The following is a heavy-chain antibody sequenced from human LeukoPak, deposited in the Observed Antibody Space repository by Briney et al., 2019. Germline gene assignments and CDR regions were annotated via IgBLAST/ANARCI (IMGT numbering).Heavy chain of an antibody. V-gene: IGHV5-51*01. CDR2: IYPGDSDN. D-gene: IGHD5-12*01. Sequence: GESLKISCKGSGYSFNSYWIGWVRQMPGKGLEWMGIIYPGDSDNRYSPSFQGQVTISADKSISTAYLQWSSLKASDTAMYYCARRGYSGYDTSNWFDPWGQGTLVTVSS. CDR3: ARRGYSGYDTSNWFDP. J-gene: IGHJ5*02. CDR1: GYSFNSYW.